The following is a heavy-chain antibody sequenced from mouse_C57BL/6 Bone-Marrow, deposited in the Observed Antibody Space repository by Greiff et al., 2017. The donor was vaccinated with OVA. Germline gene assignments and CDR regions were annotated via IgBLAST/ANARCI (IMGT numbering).Heavy chain of an antibody. J-gene: IGHJ1*03. CDR2: IYTGSGYT. CDR3: AGDYDRYFDM. CDR1: GYTFTDYW. D-gene: IGHD2-4*01. V-gene: IGHV1-63*01. Sequence: VQLQQSGAELVRPGASVKLSCKASGYTFTDYWIGWAQQRPGHGLEWIGYIYTGSGYTNYTEKFKGRVTLSTDKSTSTAYMQISSLTSEDTAIYYCAGDYDRYFDMGGTGTTITV.